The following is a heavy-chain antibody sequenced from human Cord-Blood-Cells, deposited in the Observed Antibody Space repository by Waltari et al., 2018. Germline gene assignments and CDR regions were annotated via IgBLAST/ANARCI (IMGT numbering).Heavy chain of an antibody. V-gene: IGHV4-34*01. CDR3: ARTLYDSSGYYSDAFDI. CDR1: GGSFSGYY. Sequence: QVQLQQWGAGLLKPSETLSLTCAVYGGSFSGYYWSWIRQPPGKGLEWIGEINHSGSNNYNPSLKIRVTISVDTSKNQFSLKLGSVTAADTAVYYCARTLYDSSGYYSDAFDIWGQGTMVTVSS. J-gene: IGHJ3*02. D-gene: IGHD3-22*01. CDR2: INHSGSN.